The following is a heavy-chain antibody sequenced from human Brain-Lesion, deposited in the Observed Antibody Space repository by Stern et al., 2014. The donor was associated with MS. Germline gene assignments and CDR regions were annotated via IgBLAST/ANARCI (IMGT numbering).Heavy chain of an antibody. D-gene: IGHD2-2*01. Sequence: VQLVQSGPGLVKPSQTLSLSCTVSGGSISSGGYYWSWIRQPAGKGLEWIGRIFNRGSTSYNPPLKSRVTISIDTSKNQFSLRLNPMTAADTAVYYCARGRVVPGFQYYATDVWGQGTTVIVSS. J-gene: IGHJ6*02. CDR2: IFNRGST. CDR1: GGSISSGGYY. V-gene: IGHV4-61*02. CDR3: ARGRVVPGFQYYATDV.